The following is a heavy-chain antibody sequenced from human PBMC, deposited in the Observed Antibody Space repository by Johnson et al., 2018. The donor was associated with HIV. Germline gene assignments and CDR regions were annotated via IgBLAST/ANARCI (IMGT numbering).Heavy chain of an antibody. CDR1: GFTFSSYA. D-gene: IGHD5-12*01. CDR3: ARGRARAFDI. CDR2: ISYAGSNK. Sequence: QVQLVESGGGVVQPGRSLRLSCAASGFTFSSYAMHWVRQAPGKGLEWVAVISYAGSNKYYADSVKGRFTISRDNSKNTLYRQMNSLRAEDTAVYYCARGRARAFDIWGQGTMVTVSS. J-gene: IGHJ3*02. V-gene: IGHV3-30-3*01.